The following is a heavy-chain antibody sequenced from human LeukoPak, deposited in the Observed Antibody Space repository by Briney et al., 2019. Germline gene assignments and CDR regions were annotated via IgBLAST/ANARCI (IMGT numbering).Heavy chain of an antibody. J-gene: IGHJ4*02. CDR3: ARDVVVPAAIPSPFDY. CDR2: ISAYNGNT. D-gene: IGHD2-2*02. CDR1: GYTFTSYG. V-gene: IGHV1-18*01. Sequence: GASVKVSCKASGYTFTSYGISWVRQTPGQGLEWMGWISAYNGNTNYAQKLQGRVTMTTDTSTSTAYMELRSLRSDDTAVHYCARDVVVPAAIPSPFDYWGQGTLVTVSS.